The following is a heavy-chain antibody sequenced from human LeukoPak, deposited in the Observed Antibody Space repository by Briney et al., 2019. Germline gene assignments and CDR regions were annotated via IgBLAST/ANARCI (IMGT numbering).Heavy chain of an antibody. D-gene: IGHD6-13*01. J-gene: IGHJ4*02. V-gene: IGHV4-34*01. CDR1: GGSFSGYY. CDR2: INHSGST. Sequence: SETLSLTCAVYGGSFSGYYWSWIRQPPGKGLEWIGEINHSGSTNYNPSLKSRVTISVDTSKNQFSLKLSSVTAADTAVYYCASLYSSSWYAPGDYWGQGTLVTVSS. CDR3: ASLYSSSWYAPGDY.